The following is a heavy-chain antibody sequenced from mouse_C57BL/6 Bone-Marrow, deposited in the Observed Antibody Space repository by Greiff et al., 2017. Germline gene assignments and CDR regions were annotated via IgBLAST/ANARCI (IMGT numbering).Heavy chain of an antibody. J-gene: IGHJ2*01. CDR1: GYAFTNYL. Sequence: VLLQQSGAELVRPGTSVKVSCKASGYAFTNYLIEWVKQRPGQGLEWIGVINAGSGGTNYNEKFKGKATLTADKSCNTAYMQLSRLTSEDSAVYFCARYCDIDYWGQGTTLTVSS. CDR2: INAGSGGT. V-gene: IGHV1-54*01. CDR3: ARYCDIDY.